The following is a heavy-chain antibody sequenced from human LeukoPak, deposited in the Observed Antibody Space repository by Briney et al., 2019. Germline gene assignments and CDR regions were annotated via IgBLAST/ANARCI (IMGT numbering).Heavy chain of an antibody. V-gene: IGHV4-59*01. CDR1: GGSISSYY. Sequence: SETLSLTCTVSGGSISSYYWSWIRQPPGKGLEWIGYIYYSGSTNYNPSLKSRVTISVDTSKNQFSLKLGSVTAADTAVYYCARDRFTNHFDYWGQGTLVTVSS. D-gene: IGHD3-3*01. J-gene: IGHJ4*02. CDR3: ARDRFTNHFDY. CDR2: IYYSGST.